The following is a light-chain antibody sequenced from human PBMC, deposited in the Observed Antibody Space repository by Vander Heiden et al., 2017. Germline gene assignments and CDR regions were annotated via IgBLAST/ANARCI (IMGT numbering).Light chain of an antibody. V-gene: IGLV2-14*03. Sequence: QSAPTQPASVSGSRGQSITISCTGTSSDVGGYNCVSWYQQHPGKAPKLMIFDVSNRPSGVSNRFSGSKSGYTASLTISGLQAEDEADYYCSSCTSGNTFVFGTGTKVTV. CDR2: DVS. J-gene: IGLJ1*01. CDR1: SSDVGGYNC. CDR3: SSCTSGNTFV.